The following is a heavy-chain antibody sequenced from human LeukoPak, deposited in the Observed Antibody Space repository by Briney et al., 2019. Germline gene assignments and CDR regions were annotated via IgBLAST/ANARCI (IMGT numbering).Heavy chain of an antibody. V-gene: IGHV1-18*01. D-gene: IGHD3-10*01. J-gene: IGHJ5*02. Sequence: GASVKVSCKASGYTFTSYGISWVRQAPGQGLEWMGWISAYNGNTNYAQKLQGRVTMTTDTSTSTAYMELRSLRSDDTAVYYCARDSLAYYYGSGSYEPWGQGTLVTVSS. CDR1: GYTFTSYG. CDR2: ISAYNGNT. CDR3: ARDSLAYYYGSGSYEP.